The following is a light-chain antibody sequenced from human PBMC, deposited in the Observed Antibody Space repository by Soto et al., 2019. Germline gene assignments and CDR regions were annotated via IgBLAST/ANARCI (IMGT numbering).Light chain of an antibody. V-gene: IGKV3-15*01. CDR1: QSVNSD. CDR3: QQYNSWPLT. J-gene: IGKJ4*01. CDR2: SAS. Sequence: ETVMTQSPATLSASPGESATLSCRASQSVNSDLAWYQQIPGQAPRLLIYSASTGATGGPARVSVSGSGTEFTLTISSLQSEDFALYYCQQYNSWPLTLGGGTKVEI.